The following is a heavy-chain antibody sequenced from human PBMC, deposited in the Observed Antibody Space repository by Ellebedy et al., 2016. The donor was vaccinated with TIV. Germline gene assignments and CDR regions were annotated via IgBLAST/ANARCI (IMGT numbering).Heavy chain of an antibody. J-gene: IGHJ6*02. CDR2: INPSGGST. Sequence: ASVKVSXXASGYTFTSYYMHWVRQAPGQGLEWMGIINPSGGSTSYAQKFQGRVTMTRDTSTSTVYMELSSLRSEDTAVYYCARAGYCSSTSCHEDYYYYGMDVWGQGTTVTVSS. D-gene: IGHD2-2*01. CDR1: GYTFTSYY. V-gene: IGHV1-46*01. CDR3: ARAGYCSSTSCHEDYYYYGMDV.